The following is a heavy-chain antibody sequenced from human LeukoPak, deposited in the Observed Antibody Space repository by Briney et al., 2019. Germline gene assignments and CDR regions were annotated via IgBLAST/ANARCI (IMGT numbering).Heavy chain of an antibody. J-gene: IGHJ4*02. CDR2: ISSSGSTI. CDR3: ARAKPKNMVRGLIMRRESRYYFDY. V-gene: IGHV3-48*04. Sequence: PGGSLRLSCAASGFMFSSYWMSWVRQAPGKGLEWVSYISSSGSTIYYADSVKGRFTISRDNAKNSLYLQMNSLRAEDTAVYYCARAKPKNMVRGLIMRRESRYYFDYWGQGTLVTVSS. CDR1: GFMFSSYW. D-gene: IGHD3-10*01.